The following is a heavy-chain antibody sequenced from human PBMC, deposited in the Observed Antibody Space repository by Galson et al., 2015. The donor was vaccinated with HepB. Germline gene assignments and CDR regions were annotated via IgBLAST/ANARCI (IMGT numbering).Heavy chain of an antibody. V-gene: IGHV3-48*02. CDR1: GFTFSSYS. CDR2: ISSSGSTI. D-gene: IGHD4-17*01. CDR3: ARDRYGDYLIDY. J-gene: IGHJ4*02. Sequence: SLRLSCAASGFTFSSYSMNWVRQAPGKGLEWVSYISSSGSTIYYADSVKGRFTISRDNAKNSLYLQMNSLGDEDAAVYYCARDRYGDYLIDYWGQGTLVTVSS.